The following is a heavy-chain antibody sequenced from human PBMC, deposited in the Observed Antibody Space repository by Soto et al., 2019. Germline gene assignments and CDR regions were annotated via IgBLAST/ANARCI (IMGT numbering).Heavy chain of an antibody. CDR2: ISGSGGST. CDR1: GFTFSSYA. Sequence: HPGGSLRLSCAASGFTFSSYAMSWVRQAPGKGLEWVSAISGSGGSTYYADSVKGRFTISRDNSKNTLYLQMNSLRAEDTAVYYSRVGPYCSSTSCYGGRYYYGMDVWGQGTTVTVSS. CDR3: RVGPYCSSTSCYGGRYYYGMDV. J-gene: IGHJ6*02. D-gene: IGHD2-2*01. V-gene: IGHV3-23*01.